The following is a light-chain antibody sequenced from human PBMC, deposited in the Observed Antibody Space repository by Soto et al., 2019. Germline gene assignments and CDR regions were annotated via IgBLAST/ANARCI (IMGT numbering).Light chain of an antibody. Sequence: DSKLTQSPSLLSPSVGDRFTITCRASQSISSYLNWYQQKPGEAPKLLISAASSLGSGVPSRFSGSGSGTDFTLTISSLQPEDFATYYCQQANSFPFTFGGGTKVDI. J-gene: IGKJ4*01. CDR1: QSISSY. V-gene: IGKV1-39*01. CDR3: QQANSFPFT. CDR2: AAS.